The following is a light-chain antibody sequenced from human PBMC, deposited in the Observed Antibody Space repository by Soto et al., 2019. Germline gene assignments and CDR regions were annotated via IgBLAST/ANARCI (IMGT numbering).Light chain of an antibody. Sequence: EVVMTQSPATLSVSRGDGAALSCRASQGVGSNLAWYQQKPGQAPRLLVYGASTRATGVPARFNGSGSGTEFTLTISSLGSEDFAVYYCQQYNKWPLTFGQGTKVEIK. CDR1: QGVGSN. CDR2: GAS. V-gene: IGKV3-15*01. CDR3: QQYNKWPLT. J-gene: IGKJ1*01.